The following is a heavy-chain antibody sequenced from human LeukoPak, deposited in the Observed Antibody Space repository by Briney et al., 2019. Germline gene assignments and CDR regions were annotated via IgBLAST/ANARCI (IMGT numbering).Heavy chain of an antibody. CDR3: ARGLRLPSRSSPAVPHV. CDR1: GGSFSDYY. V-gene: IGHV4-34*01. Sequence: SETLSLTCAVYGGSFSDYYWNGIRQPPGKGLEWIGEINHSGTTNYNPSLKSRVTISVDTSKNQFSLRLSAVTAADTAVYHCARGLRLPSRSSPAVPHVLGKGTTVTVSA. CDR2: INHSGTT. D-gene: IGHD2-2*01. J-gene: IGHJ6*04.